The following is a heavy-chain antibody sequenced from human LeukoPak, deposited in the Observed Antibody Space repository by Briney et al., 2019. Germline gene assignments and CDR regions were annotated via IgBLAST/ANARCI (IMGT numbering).Heavy chain of an antibody. Sequence: GASVKVSCKASGGTFSSYAISWVRQAPGQGLEWMGGIIPIFGTANYAQKLQGRVTITADKSTSTAYMELSSLRSEDTAVYYCARGVLGYCSGGSCSAPYYFDYWGQGTLVTVSS. CDR2: IIPIFGTA. CDR1: GGTFSSYA. V-gene: IGHV1-69*06. D-gene: IGHD2-15*01. CDR3: ARGVLGYCSGGSCSAPYYFDY. J-gene: IGHJ4*02.